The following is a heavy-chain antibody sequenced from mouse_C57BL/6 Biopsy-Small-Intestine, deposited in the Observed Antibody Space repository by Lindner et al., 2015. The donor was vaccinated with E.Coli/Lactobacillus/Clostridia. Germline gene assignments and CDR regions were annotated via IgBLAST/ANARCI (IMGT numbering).Heavy chain of an antibody. V-gene: IGHV1-84*02. Sequence: SVKVSCKASGYTFTDYYLHWVRQAPGQGLEWMGWFNPNDGGTKYAQKFQGRVTMTRDTSISTAYLELSSLTSDDTAVYYCAKRNLFHSSSPETGDHCFDCWGQGTLVTVSS. CDR2: FNPNDGGT. CDR1: GYTFTDYY. J-gene: IGHJ4*01. CDR3: AKRNLFHSSSPETGDHCFDC. D-gene: IGHD6-1*01.